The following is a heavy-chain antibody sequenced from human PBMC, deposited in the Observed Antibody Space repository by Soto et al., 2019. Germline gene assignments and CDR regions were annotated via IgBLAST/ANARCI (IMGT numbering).Heavy chain of an antibody. V-gene: IGHV3-48*04. CDR2: ISAGSTTK. Sequence: EAQLVESGGDLVQPGGSLRLSCEASGFTFSRDGMNWVRQAPGKGLEWIAYISAGSTTKYYADSVRGRFTVARDADRDSFYLQMPLLRADDTAMSYCVRGGWIADAFAIWGQGTRVTVSS. CDR1: GFTFSRDG. CDR3: VRGGWIADAFAI. D-gene: IGHD5-12*01. J-gene: IGHJ3*02.